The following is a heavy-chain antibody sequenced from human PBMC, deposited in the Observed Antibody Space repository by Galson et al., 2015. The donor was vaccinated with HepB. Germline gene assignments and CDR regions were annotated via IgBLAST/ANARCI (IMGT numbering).Heavy chain of an antibody. CDR3: ARIALHSSGLSYPDY. CDR2: ISSSSSYT. D-gene: IGHD6-19*01. Sequence: SLRLSCAASGFTFSDYYMSWIRQAPGKGLEWVSYISSSSSYTNYADSVKGRFTISRDNAKNSLYLQMNSLRAEDTAVYYCARIALHSSGLSYPDYWGQGTLVTVSS. CDR1: GFTFSDYY. V-gene: IGHV3-11*03. J-gene: IGHJ4*02.